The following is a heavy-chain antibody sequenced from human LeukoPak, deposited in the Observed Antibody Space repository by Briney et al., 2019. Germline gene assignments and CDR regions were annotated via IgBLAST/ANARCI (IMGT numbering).Heavy chain of an antibody. CDR2: INHSGST. CDR1: GGSISSSSYY. V-gene: IGHV4-39*07. J-gene: IGHJ6*03. D-gene: IGHD1-14*01. Sequence: ETLSLTCTVSGGSISSSSYYWGWIRQPPGKGLEWIGEINHSGSTNYNPSLKSRVTISVDTSKNQFSLKLSSVTAADTAVYYCARSSPNRYYYYYYMDVWGKGTTVTVSS. CDR3: ARSSPNRYYYYYYMDV.